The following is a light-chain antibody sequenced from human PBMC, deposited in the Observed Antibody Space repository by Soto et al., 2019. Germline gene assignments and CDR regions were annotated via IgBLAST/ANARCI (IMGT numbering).Light chain of an antibody. CDR3: QQYDNWPPWT. V-gene: IGKV3-15*01. J-gene: IGKJ1*01. CDR2: GAS. CDR1: QSVSSN. Sequence: EVVMTQSPATLSVSPGERATLSCRASQSVSSNLAWYQHKPGQAPRLLIYGASTRATDTPARFSGSGSGTEFTLTISSLQSEDFAVSYCQQYDNWPPWTFGQGTKVDIK.